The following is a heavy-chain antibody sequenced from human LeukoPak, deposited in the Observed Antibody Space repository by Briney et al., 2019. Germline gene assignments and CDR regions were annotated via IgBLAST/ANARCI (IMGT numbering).Heavy chain of an antibody. V-gene: IGHV4-34*01. CDR2: INHSGST. J-gene: IGHJ4*02. D-gene: IGHD1-26*01. CDR3: ARARASLNDY. Sequence: ASETLSLTCAVYGGSFSGYYWSWIRQPPGKGLEWIGEINHSGSTNYSPSLKSRVTISVDTSKNQFSLKLSSVTAADTAVYYCARARASLNDYWGQGTLVTVSS. CDR1: GGSFSGYY.